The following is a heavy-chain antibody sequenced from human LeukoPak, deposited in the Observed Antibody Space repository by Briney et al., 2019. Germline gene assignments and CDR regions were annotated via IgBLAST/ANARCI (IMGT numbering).Heavy chain of an antibody. J-gene: IGHJ6*03. CDR1: GGSISSSSYY. CDR3: ARGGLRYGTPGRLYYYYYYMDV. Sequence: SETLSLTCTVSGGSISSSSYYWGWIRQPPGKGLEWIGSIYYSGSTYYNPSLKSRVTISVDTSKNQFSLKLSSVTAADTAVYYCARGGLRYGTPGRLYYYYYYMDVWGKGTTVAVSS. CDR2: IYYSGST. D-gene: IGHD4-17*01. V-gene: IGHV4-39*07.